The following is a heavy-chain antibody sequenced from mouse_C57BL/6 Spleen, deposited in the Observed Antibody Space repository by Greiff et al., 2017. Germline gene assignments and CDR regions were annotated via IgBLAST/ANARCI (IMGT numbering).Heavy chain of an antibody. V-gene: IGHV1-55*01. D-gene: IGHD3-2*02. CDR3: ARTSSGYCDY. CDR1: GYTFTSYW. J-gene: IGHJ2*01. Sequence: QVHVKQPGAELVKPGASVKMSCKASGYTFTSYWITWVKQRPGQGLEWIGDIYPGSGSTNYNEKFKSKATLTVDTSSSTAYMQLSSLTSEDSAVYYCARTSSGYCDYWGQGTTLTVSS. CDR2: IYPGSGST.